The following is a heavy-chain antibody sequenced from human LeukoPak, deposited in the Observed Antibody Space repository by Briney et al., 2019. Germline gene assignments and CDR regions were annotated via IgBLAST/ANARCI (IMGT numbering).Heavy chain of an antibody. D-gene: IGHD2-15*01. J-gene: IGHJ4*02. Sequence: GGSLRLSCAASGFTFSRYDLSWVRQAPGKGLECVSTIVRTITTTYYADSVKGRFTISRDNSKNTLYLQMNDLRADDTAVYYCAARLGSCNDPRCDYFYYWGQGTLVTVSS. CDR1: GFTFSRYD. CDR3: AARLGSCNDPRCDYFYY. V-gene: IGHV3-23*05. CDR2: IVRTITTT.